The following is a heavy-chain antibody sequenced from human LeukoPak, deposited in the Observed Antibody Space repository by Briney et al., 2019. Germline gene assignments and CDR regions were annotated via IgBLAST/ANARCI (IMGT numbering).Heavy chain of an antibody. D-gene: IGHD5-18*01. J-gene: IGHJ4*02. CDR3: ARAERRYSPNPIADY. CDR1: GGSISRGGYS. CDR2: IYHSGST. Sequence: SQTLSLTCAVSGGSISRGGYSWSWIRQPPGKGLEWIGYIYHSGSTYYNPSLKSRVTISVDRSKNQFSLKLSSVTAADTAVYYCARAERRYSPNPIADYWGQGTLVTVSS. V-gene: IGHV4-30-2*01.